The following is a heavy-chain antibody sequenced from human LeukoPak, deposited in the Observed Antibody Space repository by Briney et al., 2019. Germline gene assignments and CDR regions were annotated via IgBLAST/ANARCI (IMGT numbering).Heavy chain of an antibody. CDR2: IYYSGST. D-gene: IGHD3-16*01. V-gene: IGHV4-59*01. J-gene: IGHJ5*02. Sequence: PSETLSLTCSVSGGSISSYYWSWIRQSPGKGLEWIGYIYYSGSTNYNPSLKSRVTISLDTSKSQFSLKLTPVTAADTAVYYCARAPIPYDRSRTDYRFDPWGQGTLVTVAS. CDR3: ARAPIPYDRSRTDYRFDP. CDR1: GGSISSYY.